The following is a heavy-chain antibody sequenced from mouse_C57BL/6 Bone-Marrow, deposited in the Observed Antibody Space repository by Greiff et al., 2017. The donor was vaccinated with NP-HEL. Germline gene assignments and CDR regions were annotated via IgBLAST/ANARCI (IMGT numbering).Heavy chain of an antibody. Sequence: EVKLVESGAELVRPGASVKLSCTASGFNIKDDYMHWVKQRPEQGLEWIGWIDPENGDTEYASKFQGKATITADTSSNTAYLQLSSLTSEDTAVYYCTITTEWFAYWGQGTLVTVSA. J-gene: IGHJ3*01. CDR3: TITTEWFAY. V-gene: IGHV14-4*01. CDR1: GFNIKDDY. CDR2: IDPENGDT. D-gene: IGHD1-1*01.